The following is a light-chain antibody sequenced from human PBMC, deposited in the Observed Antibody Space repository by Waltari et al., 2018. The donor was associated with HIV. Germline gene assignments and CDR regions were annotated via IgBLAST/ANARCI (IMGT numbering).Light chain of an antibody. V-gene: IGLV2-14*01. J-gene: IGLJ1*01. CDR3: SSYISTTTL. Sequence: QSAPTQPASVSGSPGQSLTISCTGTSSDIGHYKYVSWYQQSPGKAPKLMIYEVSNRPSGVSNRFSGSKSGNTDSLTISGLQAEDEADYYCSSYISTTTLFGTGTKVTVL. CDR2: EVS. CDR1: SSDIGHYKY.